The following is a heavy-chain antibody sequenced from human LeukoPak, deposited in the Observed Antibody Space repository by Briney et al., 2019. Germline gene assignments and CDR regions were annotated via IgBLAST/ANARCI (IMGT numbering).Heavy chain of an antibody. CDR2: INPTSGGT. V-gene: IGHV1-2*02. CDR1: GYTFTSYY. D-gene: IGHD6-13*01. J-gene: IGHJ5*02. Sequence: ASVKVSCKASGYTFTSYYMHWVRQAPGQGLEWMGWINPTSGGTHYAQKFQGRVTMTRDTSISTAYMELSSLTSDDTAVYYCAREGIAEPDTNWFDPWGQGTLVTVSS. CDR3: AREGIAEPDTNWFDP.